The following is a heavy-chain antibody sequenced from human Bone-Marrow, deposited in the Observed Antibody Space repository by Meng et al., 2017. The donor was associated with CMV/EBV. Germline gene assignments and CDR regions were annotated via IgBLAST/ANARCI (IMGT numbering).Heavy chain of an antibody. Sequence: GGSLRLSCAASGFTFSDYYMSWIREAPGKGLEWVANIKQDGNEKYYVDSVKGRFTISRDNAKNSLYLQMNSLRAEDTAVYYCARLSSSDDAFNVWGQGTMVTFSS. J-gene: IGHJ3*01. V-gene: IGHV3-7*01. CDR1: GFTFSDYY. CDR3: ARLSSSDDAFNV. D-gene: IGHD6-6*01. CDR2: IKQDGNEK.